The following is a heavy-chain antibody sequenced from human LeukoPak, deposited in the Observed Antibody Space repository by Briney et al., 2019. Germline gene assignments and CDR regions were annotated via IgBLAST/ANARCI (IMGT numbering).Heavy chain of an antibody. V-gene: IGHV4-39*06. CDR1: AGSTNGTRYY. CDR2: INYRGAV. CDR3: ARVTKYDNSRNNYYMDV. D-gene: IGHD4-17*01. J-gene: IGHJ6*03. Sequence: SETLSLTCTVSAGSTNGTRYYWGWFRQTPGKGPEWVGNINYRGAVYYNPSLRSRATISLDTSKNQFPLRLTSVTAADTAVYFCARVTKYDNSRNNYYMDVWGKGTTVTVSS.